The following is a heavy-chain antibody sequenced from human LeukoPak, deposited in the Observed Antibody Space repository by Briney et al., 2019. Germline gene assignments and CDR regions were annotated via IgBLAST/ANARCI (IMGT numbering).Heavy chain of an antibody. D-gene: IGHD3-22*01. CDR1: GFTFSDYY. CDR2: ISSSGSTI. V-gene: IGHV3-11*04. J-gene: IGHJ5*02. Sequence: GGSLRLSCAASGFTFSDYYMSWIRQAPGKGLEWVPYISSSGSTIYYADSVQGRFTISRDNAKNSLYLQMNSLRAEDTAVYYCARDRYYDSSGYYRFTPNWFDPWGQGTLVTVSS. CDR3: ARDRYYDSSGYYRFTPNWFDP.